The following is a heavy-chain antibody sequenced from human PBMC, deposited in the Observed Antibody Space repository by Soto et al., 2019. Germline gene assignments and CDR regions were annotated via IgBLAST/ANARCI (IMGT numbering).Heavy chain of an antibody. CDR2: IIPALGTA. CDR3: ARPDFGDYWYFDL. J-gene: IGHJ2*01. CDR1: GGTFSSHT. V-gene: IGHV1-69*08. Sequence: QDQLVQSGAEVKKPGSSVKGSCKASGGTFSSHTFSWVRQAPGQGLEWMGRIIPALGTATYAQKFQGRVTITAAESATTVYMELNSLRSEDTAVYYCARPDFGDYWYFDLWGRGTLVTVSS. D-gene: IGHD4-17*01.